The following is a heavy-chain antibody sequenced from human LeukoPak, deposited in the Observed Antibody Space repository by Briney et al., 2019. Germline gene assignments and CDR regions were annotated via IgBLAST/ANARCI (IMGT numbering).Heavy chain of an antibody. CDR3: ARTKEMATISCFDS. Sequence: GETLRLSCAASGFTFSSHGMNWVRQAPGKGLEWVSGISGSGGNTYYADSVKGRFTISRDNAKNSLYLQMNSLRAEDTAVYYCARTKEMATISCFDSWGQGTLVTVSS. D-gene: IGHD5-24*01. J-gene: IGHJ4*02. V-gene: IGHV3-23*01. CDR2: ISGSGGNT. CDR1: GFTFSSHG.